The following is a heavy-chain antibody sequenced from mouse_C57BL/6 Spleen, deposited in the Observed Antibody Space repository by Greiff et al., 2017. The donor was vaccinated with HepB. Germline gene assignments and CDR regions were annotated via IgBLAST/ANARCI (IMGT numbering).Heavy chain of an antibody. J-gene: IGHJ4*01. D-gene: IGHD1-1*01. V-gene: IGHV5-6*01. Sequence: EVKLMESGGDLVKPGGSLKLSCAASGFTFSSYGMSWVSQTPDKRLEWVATISSGGSYTYYPDSVKGRFTISRDKAKNTLYLQMSRLKSEDTAMYYCARQRVTTVVEGDYAMDYWGQGTSVTVSS. CDR3: ARQRVTTVVEGDYAMDY. CDR1: GFTFSSYG. CDR2: ISSGGSYT.